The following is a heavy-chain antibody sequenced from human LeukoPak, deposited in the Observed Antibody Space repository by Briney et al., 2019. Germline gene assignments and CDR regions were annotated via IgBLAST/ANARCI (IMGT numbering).Heavy chain of an antibody. CDR3: AREAIAAADAFDI. Sequence: SETLSLTCTVSGGSISSGGYYWSWIRQHPGKGLEWIGYIYYSGSTYYNPSLKSRVTISVDTSKNQFSLKLSSVTAADTAVYYCAREAIAAADAFDIWGQGTMVTVSS. J-gene: IGHJ3*02. D-gene: IGHD6-13*01. V-gene: IGHV4-31*03. CDR2: IYYSGST. CDR1: GGSISSGGYY.